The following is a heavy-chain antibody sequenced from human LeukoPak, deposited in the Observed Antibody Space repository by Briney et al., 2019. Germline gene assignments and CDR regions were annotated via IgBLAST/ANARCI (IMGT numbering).Heavy chain of an antibody. J-gene: IGHJ4*02. D-gene: IGHD5-24*01. CDR2: IYTSGST. Sequence: SETLSLTCTVSGGSISSYYWSWIRQLPGKGLEWIGYIYTSGSTNYNPSLKSRVTISVDTSKNQFSLKLSSVTAADTAVYYCARHGRDGYNYWGQGTLVTVSS. CDR1: GGSISSYY. V-gene: IGHV4-4*09. CDR3: ARHGRDGYNY.